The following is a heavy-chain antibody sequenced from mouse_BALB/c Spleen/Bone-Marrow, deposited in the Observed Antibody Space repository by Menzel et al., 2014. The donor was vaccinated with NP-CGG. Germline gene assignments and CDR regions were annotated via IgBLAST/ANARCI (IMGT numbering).Heavy chain of an antibody. CDR1: GFTFSSYA. CDR2: ISSGGSYT. V-gene: IGHV5-9-3*01. D-gene: IGHD2-3*01. J-gene: IGHJ4*01. Sequence: EVQRVESGGGLVKPGGSLKLSCAASGFTFSSYAMSWVRQTPEKRLEWVATISSGGSYTYYPDSVKGRFTISRDNAKNTLYLQMGSLRSEDTAMYYCARHDGYYAMDYWGQGTSVTVSS. CDR3: ARHDGYYAMDY.